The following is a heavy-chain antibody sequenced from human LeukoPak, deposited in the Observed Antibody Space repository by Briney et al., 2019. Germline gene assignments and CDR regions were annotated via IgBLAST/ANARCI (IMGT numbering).Heavy chain of an antibody. J-gene: IGHJ4*02. CDR2: IQKDGHGT. Sequence: GGSLRPSGAAPGFTFSASWMSWVRQGPGRGLGGVASIQKDGHGTTYVASVKGRFTITRDNAQNPLFLQMTSLTAADTAVYFCARIAAVGSRQFDSGGKGTLVTVS. D-gene: IGHD6-13*01. V-gene: IGHV3-7*05. CDR1: GFTFSASW. CDR3: ARIAAVGSRQFDS.